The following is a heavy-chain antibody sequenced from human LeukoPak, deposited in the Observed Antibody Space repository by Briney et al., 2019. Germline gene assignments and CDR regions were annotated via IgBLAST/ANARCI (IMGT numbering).Heavy chain of an antibody. D-gene: IGHD6-6*01. CDR3: AKERPHGMDV. CDR2: ITATSTSI. V-gene: IGHV3-21*06. CDR1: GFTFSTYT. J-gene: IGHJ6*02. Sequence: GGSLRLSCTVSGFTFSTYTMNWVRQAPGKGLEWVSSITATSTSIYYADSVKGRFTISRDNAKNSLFLQMSSLRAGDTAVYFCAKERPHGMDVWGQGTTVTVSS.